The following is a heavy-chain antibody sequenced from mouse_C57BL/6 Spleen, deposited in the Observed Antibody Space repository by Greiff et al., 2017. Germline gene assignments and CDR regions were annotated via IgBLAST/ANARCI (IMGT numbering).Heavy chain of an antibody. CDR2: IYPGSGNT. Sequence: VQLQQSGAELVRPGASVKLSCKASGYTFTDYYINWVKQRPGQGLEWIARIYPGSGNTYYNEKFKGKATLTAEKSSSTAYMQLSSLTSEDSAVYFCARGGLRREGGFDYWGQGTTLTVSS. J-gene: IGHJ2*01. V-gene: IGHV1-76*01. CDR1: GYTFTDYY. CDR3: ARGGLRREGGFDY. D-gene: IGHD2-4*01.